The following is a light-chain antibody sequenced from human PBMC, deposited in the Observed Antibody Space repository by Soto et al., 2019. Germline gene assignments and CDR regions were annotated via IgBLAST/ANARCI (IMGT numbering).Light chain of an antibody. J-gene: IGLJ1*01. Sequence: QSVLTQPASVSGSPGQSITISCTGTSSDVGGYNYVSWYQQHPGKAPKLMIYKVSNRPSGVSNRFSGSKSGNTASLTLSGLQAEDEADYYCSLYTSSSSYVFGTGTKVTVL. V-gene: IGLV2-14*01. CDR3: SLYTSSSSYV. CDR2: KVS. CDR1: SSDVGGYNY.